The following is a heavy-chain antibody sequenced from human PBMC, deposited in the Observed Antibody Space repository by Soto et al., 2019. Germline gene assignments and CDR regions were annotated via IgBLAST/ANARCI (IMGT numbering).Heavy chain of an antibody. CDR3: ARGDIVVVPAAERRYYYYGMDV. CDR2: IIPIFGTA. D-gene: IGHD2-2*01. CDR1: GGTFSSYA. J-gene: IGHJ6*02. V-gene: IGHV1-69*01. Sequence: QVQLVQSGAEVKKPGSSVKVSCKASGGTFSSYAISWVRQAPGXGLEWMGGIIPIFGTANYAQKFQGRVTITADESTSTAYMELSSLRSEDTAVYYCARGDIVVVPAAERRYYYYGMDVWGQGTTVTVSS.